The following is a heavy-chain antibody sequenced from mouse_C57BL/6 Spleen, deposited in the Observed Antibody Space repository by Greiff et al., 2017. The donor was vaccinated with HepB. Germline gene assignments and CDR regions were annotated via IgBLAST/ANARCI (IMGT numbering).Heavy chain of an antibody. CDR3: AREGSSYFDY. Sequence: EVKLVESGGGLVKPGGSLKLSCAASGFTFSSYAMSWVRQTPEKRLEWVATISDGGSYTYYPDNVKGRFTISRDNAKNNLYLQMSHLKSEDTAMYYCAREGSSYFDYWGQGTTLTVSS. CDR1: GFTFSSYA. V-gene: IGHV5-4*01. J-gene: IGHJ2*01. D-gene: IGHD1-1*01. CDR2: ISDGGSYT.